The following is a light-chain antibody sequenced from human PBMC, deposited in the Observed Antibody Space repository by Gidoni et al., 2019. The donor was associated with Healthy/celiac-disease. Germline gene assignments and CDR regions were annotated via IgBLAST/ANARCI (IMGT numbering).Light chain of an antibody. CDR2: AAS. J-gene: IGKJ2*01. CDR1: QGISSY. CDR3: QQYYSYPRYT. Sequence: AIRITQSPSSLSASTVDRVTITFRASQGISSYSSWYQQKQGKAPQLLIYAASTLQSGVPSRFSGSGSGTDFTLPISCLQPEDFATYYCQQYYSYPRYTFGQGTKLEIK. V-gene: IGKV1-8*01.